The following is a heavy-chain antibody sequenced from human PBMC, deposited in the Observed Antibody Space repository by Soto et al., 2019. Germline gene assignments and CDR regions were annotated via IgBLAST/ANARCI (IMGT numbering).Heavy chain of an antibody. V-gene: IGHV1-69*13. Sequence: SVKVSCKASGGTFSSYAISWVRQAPGQGLEWMGGIIPIFGTANYAQKFQGRVTITADESTSTAYMELSSLRSEDTAVYYCARSLYSSSSYSHYYGMDVWGQGTTVTVSS. CDR3: ARSLYSSSSYSHYYGMDV. CDR2: IIPIFGTA. D-gene: IGHD6-6*01. J-gene: IGHJ6*02. CDR1: GGTFSSYA.